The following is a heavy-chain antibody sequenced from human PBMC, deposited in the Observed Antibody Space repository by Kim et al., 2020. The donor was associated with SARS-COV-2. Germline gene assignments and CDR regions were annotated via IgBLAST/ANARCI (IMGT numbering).Heavy chain of an antibody. Sequence: GGSLRLFCAASGFTFSHYGIHWVRQAPGKGLEWVAVVWYDGSKEYYADSVKGRFTISRDNSKNTLYLQMNSLRAEDTAVYYCAKTLAPGYYDSSGYYQGPDIWGQGTMVTVSS. CDR3: AKTLAPGYYDSSGYYQGPDI. D-gene: IGHD3-22*01. CDR1: GFTFSHYG. J-gene: IGHJ3*02. CDR2: VWYDGSKE. V-gene: IGHV3-33*03.